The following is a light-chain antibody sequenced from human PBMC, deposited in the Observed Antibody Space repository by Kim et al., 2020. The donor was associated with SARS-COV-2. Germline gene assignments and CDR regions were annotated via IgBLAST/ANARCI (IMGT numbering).Light chain of an antibody. CDR1: QDIANS. CDR2: AAS. CDR3: QQYNSAPWT. J-gene: IGKJ1*01. V-gene: IGKV1-27*01. Sequence: DIQLTQSPSSLSASIGDRVTITCRASQDIANSLAWYQQKPGKVPQVLIYAASTLQSGVPSRFSGSGSGTEFTLTIGSLHTEDVATSYCQQYNSAPWTFGPGTKVDIK.